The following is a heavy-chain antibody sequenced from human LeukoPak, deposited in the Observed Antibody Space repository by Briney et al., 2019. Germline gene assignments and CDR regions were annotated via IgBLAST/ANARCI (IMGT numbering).Heavy chain of an antibody. V-gene: IGHV1-46*01. Sequence: GASVKVSCKASGYTFTSYYMHWVRQAPGQGLEWMGIINPSGGSTSYAQKFQGRVTMTRDTSTSTVYMGLSSLRSEDTAVYYCARSEPYGSGSRISYYFDYWGQGTLVTVSS. CDR2: INPSGGST. J-gene: IGHJ4*02. CDR3: ARSEPYGSGSRISYYFDY. D-gene: IGHD3-10*01. CDR1: GYTFTSYY.